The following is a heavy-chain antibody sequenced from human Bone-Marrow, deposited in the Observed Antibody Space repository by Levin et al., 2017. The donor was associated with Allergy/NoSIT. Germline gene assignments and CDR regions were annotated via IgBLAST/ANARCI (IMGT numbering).Heavy chain of an antibody. Sequence: GESLKISCQGSGYSFTDFWIGWVRQMPGKGLEWIGIIYPSDSDARYSPSFQGQVTISVDKSVNTAYLQWSSLKASDTALYYCARHVEYDSVSGHYYYIDVWGEGTTVTISS. CDR3: ARHVEYDSVSGHYYYIDV. V-gene: IGHV5-51*01. CDR1: GYSFTDFW. CDR2: IYPSDSDA. D-gene: IGHD6-6*01. J-gene: IGHJ6*03.